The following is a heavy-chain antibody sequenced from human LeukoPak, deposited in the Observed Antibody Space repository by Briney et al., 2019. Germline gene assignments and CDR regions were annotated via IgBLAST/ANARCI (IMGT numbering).Heavy chain of an antibody. CDR1: GYTLTELS. V-gene: IGHV1-24*01. J-gene: IGHJ6*02. CDR3: AIFPPSAWSHRGYGMDV. CDR2: FDPEDGET. D-gene: IGHD1-14*01. Sequence: EASVKVSCKVSGYTLTELSMRWVRQAPGEGLEWMGGFDPEDGETIYAQKFQGRVTMTEDTSTDTAYMELSSLRSEDTAVYYCAIFPPSAWSHRGYGMDVWGQGTTVTVSS.